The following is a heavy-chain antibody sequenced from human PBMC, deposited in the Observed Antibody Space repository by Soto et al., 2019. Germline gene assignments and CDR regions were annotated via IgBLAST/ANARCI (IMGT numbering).Heavy chain of an antibody. J-gene: IGHJ6*02. CDR1: GFTFRNYA. CDR2: ISSNGGSA. Sequence: GGSLRLSCAAAGFTFRNYAMNWVRQAPGKGLELVSSISSNGGSAYYADSVKGRFTISRDNSKNTLYLQMNSLRADDTAVYYCARGYCSAVGCYVHYYYGFDGWGQGTTVTVSS. V-gene: IGHV3-23*01. D-gene: IGHD2-15*01. CDR3: ARGYCSAVGCYVHYYYGFDG.